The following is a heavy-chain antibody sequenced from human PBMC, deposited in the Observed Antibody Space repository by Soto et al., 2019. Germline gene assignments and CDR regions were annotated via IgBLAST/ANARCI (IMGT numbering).Heavy chain of an antibody. D-gene: IGHD6-13*01. CDR1: GFSLSTSGMC. V-gene: IGHV2-70*01. CDR3: ARIRLGYSSSWGAFDI. Sequence: SGPTLVNPTQTLTLTCTFSGFSLSTSGMCVSWIRQPPGKALEWLALIDWDDDKYYSTSLKTRLTISKDTSKNQVVLTMTNMDPVDTATFYCARIRLGYSSSWGAFDIWGQGTMVTVS. CDR2: IDWDDDK. J-gene: IGHJ3*02.